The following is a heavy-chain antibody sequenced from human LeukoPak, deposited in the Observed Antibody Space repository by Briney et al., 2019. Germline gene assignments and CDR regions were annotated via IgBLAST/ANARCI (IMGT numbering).Heavy chain of an antibody. CDR2: ISSSGSTI. D-gene: IGHD5-18*01. V-gene: IGHV3-11*04. CDR3: ASKRGYSSGEDAFDM. Sequence: GGSLRLSCAASGFTFSDYYMSWIRQAPRKGLEWVSYISSSGSTIYYADSVKGRFTISRDNARNTLYLQMNSLRAEDTAVYYCASKRGYSSGEDAFDMWGQGTMVTVSS. J-gene: IGHJ3*02. CDR1: GFTFSDYY.